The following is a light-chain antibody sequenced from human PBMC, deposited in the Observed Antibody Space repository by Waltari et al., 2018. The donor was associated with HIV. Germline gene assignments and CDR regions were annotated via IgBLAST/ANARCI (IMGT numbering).Light chain of an antibody. CDR1: SSNLGNTY. V-gene: IGLV1-47*01. Sequence: QSVLTQPPSVSGTPGQRVSISCSGSSSNLGNTYVYWYQQLPGTAPKLLIHRNNQRPSGVPDRFSGSKSGTSASLAISGLRSEDEADYYCAVWDDSLRGSVFGTGTEVTVL. CDR2: RNN. J-gene: IGLJ1*01. CDR3: AVWDDSLRGSV.